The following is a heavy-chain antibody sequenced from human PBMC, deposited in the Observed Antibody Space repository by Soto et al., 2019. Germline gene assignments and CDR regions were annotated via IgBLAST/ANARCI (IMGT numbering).Heavy chain of an antibody. CDR2: IYYSGST. Sequence: QLQLQESGPGLVKPSETLFLTCTVSGGSISSSSYYWDWIRQPPGMGLEWIGSIYYSGSTYYNPSLKSRVTISVDTSQNQFSLKLSSVTAADTAVYYCARRGRSGYRLIDYWDQGTLVTVSS. D-gene: IGHD3-22*01. V-gene: IGHV4-39*01. CDR1: GGSISSSSYY. J-gene: IGHJ4*02. CDR3: ARRGRSGYRLIDY.